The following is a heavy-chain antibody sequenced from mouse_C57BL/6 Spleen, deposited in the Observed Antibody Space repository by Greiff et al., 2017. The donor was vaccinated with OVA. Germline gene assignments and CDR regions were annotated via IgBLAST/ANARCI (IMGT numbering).Heavy chain of an antibody. CDR2: ISSGSSTI. J-gene: IGHJ3*01. CDR3: ARDYYGSSYPWCAY. Sequence: EVKLMESGGGLVKPGGSLKLSCAASGFTFSDYGMHWVRQAPEKGLEWVAYISSGSSTIYYADTVKGRFTISRDNAKNTLFLQMTSLRSEDTAMYYCARDYYGSSYPWCAYWGQGTLVTVSA. V-gene: IGHV5-17*01. CDR1: GFTFSDYG. D-gene: IGHD1-1*01.